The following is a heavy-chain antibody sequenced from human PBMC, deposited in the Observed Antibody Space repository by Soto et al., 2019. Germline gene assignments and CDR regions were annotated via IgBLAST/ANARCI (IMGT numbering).Heavy chain of an antibody. V-gene: IGHV1-18*01. CDR1: GYIFSNFG. J-gene: IGHJ4*02. Sequence: QVQLVQSGPEVKKPGASAKVSCKTSGYIFSNFGISWMRQVPGQGLEWMGWISAYNGNTNYAQKFQDRVTLTTDKYTNTAYMELRSLRSDDTAAYYCARASGGGVRTTSYWGQGTLVTVSS. CDR2: ISAYNGNT. D-gene: IGHD1-7*01. CDR3: ARASGGGVRTTSY.